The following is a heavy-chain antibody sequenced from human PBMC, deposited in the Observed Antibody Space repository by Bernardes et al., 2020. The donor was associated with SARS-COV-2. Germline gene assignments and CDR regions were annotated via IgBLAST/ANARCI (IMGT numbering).Heavy chain of an antibody. CDR3: ARDLDSGMDV. J-gene: IGHJ6*02. Sequence: GGFLRLSCAASGFTLSSYWMSWVRPAPGKGLEWVANIKKDGSDRYYVDSVKGRFTVSRDNAKNTLHLQMNSLRVEDTALYYCARDLDSGMDVWGQGTTVTVSS. CDR1: GFTLSSYW. V-gene: IGHV3-7*01. CDR2: IKKDGSDR.